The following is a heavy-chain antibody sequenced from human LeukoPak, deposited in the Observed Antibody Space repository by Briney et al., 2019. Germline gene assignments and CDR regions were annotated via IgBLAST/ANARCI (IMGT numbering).Heavy chain of an antibody. CDR1: GGSISSGSYY. D-gene: IGHD3-9*01. CDR2: IYTSGST. J-gene: IGHJ5*02. CDR3: ASFHYDILTGYYGLGWIDP. Sequence: SETLPLTCTVSGGSISSGSYYWSWTRQPAGKGLEWIGRIYTSGSTNYNPSLKSRVTISVDSSKNQFSLKLSSVTAADTAVYYCASFHYDILTGYYGLGWIDPWGQGTLVTVSS. V-gene: IGHV4-61*02.